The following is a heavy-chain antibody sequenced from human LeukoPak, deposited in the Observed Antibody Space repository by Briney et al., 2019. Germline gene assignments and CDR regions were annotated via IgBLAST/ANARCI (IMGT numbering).Heavy chain of an antibody. CDR3: TRDAGHCHSSGCWKPSDY. CDR2: INSDDTDT. J-gene: IGHJ4*02. D-gene: IGHD3-22*01. CDR1: GFNFRSYW. V-gene: IGHV3-74*01. Sequence: GGSLRLSCAASGFNFRSYWMQWVRQVPGKGPVWVARINSDDTDTYADSVKGRFTISRDNANNMLYLQMNSLKADDTAVYYCTRDAGHCHSSGCWKPSDYWGQGALFTVSS.